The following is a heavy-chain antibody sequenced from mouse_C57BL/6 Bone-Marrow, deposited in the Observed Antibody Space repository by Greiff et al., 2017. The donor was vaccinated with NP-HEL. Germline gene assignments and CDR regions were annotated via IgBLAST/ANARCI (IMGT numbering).Heavy chain of an antibody. J-gene: IGHJ2*01. D-gene: IGHD1-1*01. CDR3: ARRPPYYYGSSFDY. Sequence: VKLVESGAELARPGASVKLSCKASGYTFTSYGISWVKQRTGQGLEWIGEIYPRSGNTYYNEKFKGKATLTADKSSSTAYMELRSLTSEDSAVYFCARRPPYYYGSSFDYRGQGTTLTVSS. V-gene: IGHV1-81*01. CDR1: GYTFTSYG. CDR2: IYPRSGNT.